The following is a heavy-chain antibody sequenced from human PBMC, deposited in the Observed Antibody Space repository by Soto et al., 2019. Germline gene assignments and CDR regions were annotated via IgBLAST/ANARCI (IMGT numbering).Heavy chain of an antibody. D-gene: IGHD2-2*01. CDR1: GGTFSSYT. CDR3: ARAGHVGYCSSTSCYPGYSGYDPFDY. J-gene: IGHJ4*02. Sequence: SVKVSCKASGGTFSSYTISWVRQAPGQGLEWMGRIIPILGIANYAQKFQGRVTITADKSTSTAYMELSSLRSEDTAVYYCARAGHVGYCSSTSCYPGYSGYDPFDYWVQGTLVTVSS. V-gene: IGHV1-69*02. CDR2: IIPILGIA.